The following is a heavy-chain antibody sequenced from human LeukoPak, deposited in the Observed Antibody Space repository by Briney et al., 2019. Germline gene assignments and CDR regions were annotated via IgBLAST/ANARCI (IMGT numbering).Heavy chain of an antibody. CDR3: ARENYYDGSGYSRDFDY. CDR2: ISSGSSYI. CDR1: GFTFSTYS. V-gene: IGHV3-21*01. D-gene: IGHD3-22*01. Sequence: PGGSLRLSCAASGFTFSTYSMTWVRQAPGKGLEWVSSISSGSSYIYYADSVKGRFTISRDKAKNSLYLQMNSLRAEDTSIYYCARENYYDGSGYSRDFDYWGQGTLVTVSS. J-gene: IGHJ4*02.